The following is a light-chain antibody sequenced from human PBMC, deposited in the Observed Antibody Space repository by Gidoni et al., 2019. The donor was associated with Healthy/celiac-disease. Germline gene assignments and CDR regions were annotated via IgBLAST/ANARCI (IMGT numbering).Light chain of an antibody. J-gene: IGLJ2*01. CDR2: DVS. V-gene: IGLV2-11*01. CDR3: CSYAGSYTLV. CDR1: SSDVGGYNY. Sequence: LTQPRSVSGSPGQSVTISCTGTSSDVGGYNYVSWYQQHPGKAPKLMIYDVSKRPSGVPDRFSGSKSGNTASLTISGLQAEDEADYYCCSYAGSYTLVFGGGTKLTVL.